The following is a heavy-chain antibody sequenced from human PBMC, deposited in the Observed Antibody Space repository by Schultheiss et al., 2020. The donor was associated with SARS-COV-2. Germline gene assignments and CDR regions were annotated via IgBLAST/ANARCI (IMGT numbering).Heavy chain of an antibody. Sequence: GGSLRLSCAASGFTFSSYGMHWVRQAPGKGLEWVSSISSSSSYIYYADSVKGRFTISRDNAKNSLYLQMNSLRAEDTAVYYCAREYYDSSGYPYYWGQGTLVTVS. D-gene: IGHD3-22*01. CDR1: GFTFSSYG. J-gene: IGHJ4*02. CDR2: ISSSSSYI. CDR3: AREYYDSSGYPYY. V-gene: IGHV3-21*01.